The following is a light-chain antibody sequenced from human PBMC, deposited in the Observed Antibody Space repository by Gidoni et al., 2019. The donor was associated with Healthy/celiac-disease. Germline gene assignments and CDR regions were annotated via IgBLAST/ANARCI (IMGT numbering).Light chain of an antibody. J-gene: IGKJ4*01. CDR2: AAS. Sequence: IQLTQSPSSLSASVGDRVTITCRASQGISSYLAWYQQKPGKAPKLLIYAASTLQSGVPSRFSCSGSGTDFPLTISSLQPEDFATYCCQQLNSYPRLTFGGGTKVEIK. CDR1: QGISSY. V-gene: IGKV1-9*01. CDR3: QQLNSYPRLT.